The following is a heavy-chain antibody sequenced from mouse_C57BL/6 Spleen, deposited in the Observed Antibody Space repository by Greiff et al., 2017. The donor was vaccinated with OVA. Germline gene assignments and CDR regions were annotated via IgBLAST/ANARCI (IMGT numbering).Heavy chain of an antibody. CDR2: IWSGGST. J-gene: IGHJ4*01. V-gene: IGHV2-4*01. CDR3: AKNYGYYPSYYAMDD. CDR1: GFSLTSYG. D-gene: IGHD2-3*01. Sequence: QVQLQQSGPGLVQPSQSLSITCTVSGFSLTSYGVHWVRQPPGKGLEWLGVIWSGGSTDYNAAFISRLSISKDNSKSQVFFKMNSLQADDTAIYYCAKNYGYYPSYYAMDDWGQGASVTVSS.